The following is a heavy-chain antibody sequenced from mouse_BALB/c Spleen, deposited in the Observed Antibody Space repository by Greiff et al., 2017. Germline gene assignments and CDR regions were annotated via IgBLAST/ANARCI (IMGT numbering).Heavy chain of an antibody. CDR2: ISNGGGNT. V-gene: IGHV5-12-2*01. Sequence: VESGGGLVQPRGSLKLSCAAPGFTFSSYTMSWVRPTPEKRLEWVAYISNGGGNTYYPDTVKGRFTISRDNAKNTLYRQMSSLKSEDTAMYYWARHGSYGYAMDYWGQGTSVTVSS. CDR3: ARHGSYGYAMDY. D-gene: IGHD1-1*02. CDR1: GFTFSSYT. J-gene: IGHJ4*01.